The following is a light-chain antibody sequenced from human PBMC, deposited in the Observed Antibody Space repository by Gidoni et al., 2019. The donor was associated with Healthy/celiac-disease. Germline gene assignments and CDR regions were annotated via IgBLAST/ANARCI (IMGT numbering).Light chain of an antibody. V-gene: IGKV3-15*01. J-gene: IGKJ2*01. CDR1: RSVSSN. CDR3: QQYNNWSPYT. Sequence: EIVLTETPATPSVSPGERATLSYRASRSVSSNLAWYQQKPGQPPRLLIYGASTSATGIPARFSGSGSGTEFTLTISSLQSEDFAVYYCQQYNNWSPYTFGQGTKLEIK. CDR2: GAS.